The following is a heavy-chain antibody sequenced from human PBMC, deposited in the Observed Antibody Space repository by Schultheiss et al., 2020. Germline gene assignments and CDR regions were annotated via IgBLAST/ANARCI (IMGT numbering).Heavy chain of an antibody. Sequence: GESLKISCAASGFTFSNYSMNWVRQAPGKGLEWVSYISSSSSTIYDSVKGRFTISRDNAKNSLYLQMNSLRAEDTALYHCARGPAYCSSTSCYSGMDVWGQGTTVTVSS. CDR2: ISSSSSTI. CDR1: GFTFSNYS. D-gene: IGHD2-2*02. CDR3: ARGPAYCSSTSCYSGMDV. V-gene: IGHV3-48*04. J-gene: IGHJ6*02.